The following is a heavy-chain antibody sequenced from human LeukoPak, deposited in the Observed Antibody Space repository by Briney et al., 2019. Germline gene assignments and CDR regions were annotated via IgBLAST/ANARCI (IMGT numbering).Heavy chain of an antibody. CDR2: IYGTGRS. CDR3: ARYSGIYSYFDY. CDR1: GGSISTYNYY. V-gene: IGHV4-61*02. J-gene: IGHJ4*02. D-gene: IGHD2-21*01. Sequence: SETLSLTCTVSGGSISTYNYYWSWIRQPAGKRLEWIGRIYGTGRSNYTPSLKSRVTMSVDTSKNQFSLKLSSVTAADTAVYYCARYSGIYSYFDYWGQGTLVTVSS.